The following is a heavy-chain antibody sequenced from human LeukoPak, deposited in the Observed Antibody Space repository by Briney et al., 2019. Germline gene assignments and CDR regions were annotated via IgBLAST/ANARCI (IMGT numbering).Heavy chain of an antibody. J-gene: IGHJ3*02. CDR3: ARPDDYGGKPAAFDI. D-gene: IGHD4-23*01. CDR2: IYPGDSGT. CDR1: GYTFITYW. Sequence: GEPLKISRNGFGYTFITYWNGWVRQMPGKCLEWMGIIYPGDSGTRYSPSFRGQVTISDDKSIKTAYLQWSGLKASDTAMYYCARPDDYGGKPAAFDIWGQGTMVTVSS. V-gene: IGHV5-51*01.